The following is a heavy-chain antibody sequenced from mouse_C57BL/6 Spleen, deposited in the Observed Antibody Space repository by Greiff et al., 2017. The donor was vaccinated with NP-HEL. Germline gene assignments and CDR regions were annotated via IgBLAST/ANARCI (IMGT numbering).Heavy chain of an antibody. CDR2: IYPSDSGT. V-gene: IGHV1-61*01. J-gene: IGHJ4*01. Sequence: QVQLQQPGAELVRPGSSVKLSCKASGYTFTSYWMDWVKQRPGQGLEWIGNIYPSDSGTHYNQKFKDKATLTVDKSSSTAYMQLSSLTSEDSAVYYCARWGTDYYAMDYWGQGTSVTVSS. CDR1: GYTFTSYW. CDR3: ARWGTDYYAMDY.